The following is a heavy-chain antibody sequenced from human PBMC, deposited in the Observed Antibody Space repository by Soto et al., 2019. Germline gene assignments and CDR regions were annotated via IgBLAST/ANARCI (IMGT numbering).Heavy chain of an antibody. D-gene: IGHD3-22*01. V-gene: IGHV4-39*01. Sequence: QLQLQESGPGLVKPSETLSLTCTVSGGSISSSSYYWGWIRQPPGKGLEWIGRIYYSGSTYYNPSLKSRVTISVDTSKNQFSLKLSSVTAADTAVYYCARHEDYYDSRYDAFDIWGQGTMVTVSS. CDR2: IYYSGST. J-gene: IGHJ3*02. CDR1: GGSISSSSYY. CDR3: ARHEDYYDSRYDAFDI.